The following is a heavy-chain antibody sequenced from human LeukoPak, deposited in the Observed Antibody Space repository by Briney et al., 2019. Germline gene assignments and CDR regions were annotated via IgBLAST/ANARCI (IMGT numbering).Heavy chain of an antibody. CDR3: ATCGYSYGYRDYYYYYGMDV. D-gene: IGHD5-18*01. CDR1: GYSISSGYY. Sequence: SETLSLTCTASGYSISSGYYWGWIRQPPGKGLEWIGSIYHSGSTYYNPSLKSRVTISVDTSKNQFSLKLSSVTAADTAVYYCATCGYSYGYRDYYYYYGMDVWGQGTTVTVSS. J-gene: IGHJ6*02. V-gene: IGHV4-38-2*02. CDR2: IYHSGST.